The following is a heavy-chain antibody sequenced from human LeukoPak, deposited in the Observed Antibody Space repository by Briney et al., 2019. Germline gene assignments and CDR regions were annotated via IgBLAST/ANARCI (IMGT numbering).Heavy chain of an antibody. CDR3: ARDSSGWGSFVY. D-gene: IGHD6-19*01. Sequence: RGSLRLSCVASGFSLSSYAMHWVRQAPGKGLEWVAVISYDGSNKYYADSVKGRFTISRDNSKNTLYLQMNSLRAEDTAVYYCARDSSGWGSFVYWGQGTLVTVSS. J-gene: IGHJ4*02. CDR1: GFSLSSYA. V-gene: IGHV3-30-3*01. CDR2: ISYDGSNK.